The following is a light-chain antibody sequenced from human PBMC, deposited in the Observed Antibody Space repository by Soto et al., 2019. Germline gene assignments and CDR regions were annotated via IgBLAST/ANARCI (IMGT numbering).Light chain of an antibody. CDR2: EGS. Sequence: QSVLTQPASVSGSPGQSITISCPGTSIDVGGYNLVSWYQQHPGKAPKLMIYEGSKRPSGVSNRFSGSKSGNTASLTISGLQAEDEADYYSCSYAGSSTYVFGHGTKVTVL. V-gene: IGLV2-23*01. J-gene: IGLJ1*01. CDR3: CSYAGSSTYV. CDR1: SIDVGGYNL.